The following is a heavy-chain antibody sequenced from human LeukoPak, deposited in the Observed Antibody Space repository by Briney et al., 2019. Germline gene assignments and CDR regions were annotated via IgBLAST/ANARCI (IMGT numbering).Heavy chain of an antibody. J-gene: IGHJ4*02. D-gene: IGHD6-19*01. CDR1: GGTFSSYA. CDR2: IIPIFGTT. Sequence: SVKVSCKASGGTFSSYAISWVRQVPGQGLEWMGGIIPIFGTTNYAQKFQGRVTITADKSTTTAYMQLSSLRSEDTAVYYCARRSGWYFDYWGQGTLVTVSS. CDR3: ARRSGWYFDY. V-gene: IGHV1-69*06.